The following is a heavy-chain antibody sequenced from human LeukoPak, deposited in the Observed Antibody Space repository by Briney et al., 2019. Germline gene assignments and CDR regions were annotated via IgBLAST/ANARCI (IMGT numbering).Heavy chain of an antibody. CDR2: IYPGGSDT. CDR3: ASTTQYSSPYDAFDI. CDR1: GYSFTSYW. D-gene: IGHD6-6*01. Sequence: GESLKISCKGSGYSFTSYWIGWVRQMPGKGLEWMGIIYPGGSDTRYSPSFQGQVTISADKSISTAYLQWSSLKASDTAMYYRASTTQYSSPYDAFDIWGQGTMVTVSS. V-gene: IGHV5-51*01. J-gene: IGHJ3*02.